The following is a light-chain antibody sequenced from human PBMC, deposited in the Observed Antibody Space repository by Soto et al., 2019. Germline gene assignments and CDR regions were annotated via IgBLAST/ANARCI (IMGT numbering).Light chain of an antibody. V-gene: IGKV1-5*03. CDR2: KAT. CDR3: QHYNDYQYT. Sequence: DIEMTQSPSTLSASVGDTVTITCRASQSIATWLAWYQQKPEKAPKLLIYKATNVQSGVPSRFSGSGSGTEFSLTISSLQPEDFAIYYCQHYNDYQYTFGQGTKLEIK. J-gene: IGKJ2*01. CDR1: QSIATW.